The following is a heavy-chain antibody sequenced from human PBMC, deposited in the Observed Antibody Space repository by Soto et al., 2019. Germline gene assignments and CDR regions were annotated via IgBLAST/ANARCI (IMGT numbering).Heavy chain of an antibody. CDR1: GFTFSSYW. CDR2: IKQDGSEK. CDR3: ARDSPYSSYYYGMDV. V-gene: IGHV3-7*01. J-gene: IGHJ6*02. Sequence: GGSLRLSGAASGFTFSSYWMSWVRQAPGKGLEWVANIKQDGSEKYYVDSVKGRFTISRDNAKNSLYLQMNSLRAEDTAVYYCARDSPYSSYYYGMDVWGQGTTVTVSS.